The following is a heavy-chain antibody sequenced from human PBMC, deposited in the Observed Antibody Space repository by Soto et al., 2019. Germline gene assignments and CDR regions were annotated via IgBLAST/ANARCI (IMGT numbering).Heavy chain of an antibody. V-gene: IGHV3-15*01. CDR3: TTEGPGDCSGGSCYAIDY. J-gene: IGHJ4*02. CDR1: GFTFTKAW. D-gene: IGHD2-15*01. CDR2: IKSKTDGGTT. Sequence: GGSLRLSCAASGFTFTKAWMSWVRQAPGKGLEWVGRIKSKTDGGTTDYAAPVKGRFTISRDDSKNTLYLQMNSLKTEDTAVYYCTTEGPGDCSGGSCYAIDYWGQGTLVTVSS.